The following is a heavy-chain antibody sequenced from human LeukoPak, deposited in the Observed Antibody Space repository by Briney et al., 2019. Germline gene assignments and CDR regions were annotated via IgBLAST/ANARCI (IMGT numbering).Heavy chain of an antibody. Sequence: SETLSLTCTVSGGSISGYYWSWIRQPPGKGLEWIGYIYYSGSTNYNPSLKSRVTISVDTSKNQFSLKLSSVTAADTAVYYCARLGYYDSSGVIDYWGQGTLVTVSS. CDR1: GGSISGYY. V-gene: IGHV4-59*01. CDR2: IYYSGST. J-gene: IGHJ4*02. D-gene: IGHD3-22*01. CDR3: ARLGYYDSSGVIDY.